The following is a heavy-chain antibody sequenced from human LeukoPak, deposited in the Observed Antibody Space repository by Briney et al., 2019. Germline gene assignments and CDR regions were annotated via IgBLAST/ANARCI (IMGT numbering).Heavy chain of an antibody. CDR1: GGSISSGGYY. Sequence: SETLSLTCTVSGGSISSGGYYWSWIRQHPGKGLEWIGSIYYSGSTYYNPSLKSRVTISLDTSKNQFSLKLSSVTAADTAVYFCARFGYNYGPFDYWGQGILVTVSS. CDR2: IYYSGST. J-gene: IGHJ4*02. CDR3: ARFGYNYGPFDY. V-gene: IGHV4-31*03. D-gene: IGHD5-18*01.